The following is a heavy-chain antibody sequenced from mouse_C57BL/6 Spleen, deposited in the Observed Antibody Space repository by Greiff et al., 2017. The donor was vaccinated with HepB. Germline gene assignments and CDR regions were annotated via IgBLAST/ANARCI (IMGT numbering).Heavy chain of an antibody. CDR3: TRGVTTVVANAMDY. V-gene: IGHV5-9-1*02. D-gene: IGHD1-1*01. CDR1: GFTFSSYA. CDR2: ISSGGDYI. J-gene: IGHJ4*01. Sequence: DVMLVESGEGLVKPGGSLKLSCAASGFTFSSYAMSWVRQTPEKRLEWVAYISSGGDYIYYADTVKGRFTISRDNARNTLYLQMSSLKSEDTAMYYCTRGVTTVVANAMDYWGQGTSVTVSS.